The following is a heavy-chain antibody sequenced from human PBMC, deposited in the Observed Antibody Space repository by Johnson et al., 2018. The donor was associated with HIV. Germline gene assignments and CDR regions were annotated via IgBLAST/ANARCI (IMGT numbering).Heavy chain of an antibody. CDR1: GFTFSTNW. CDR3: ARATVESAFDI. V-gene: IGHV3-74*02. D-gene: IGHD4-23*01. Sequence: EKLVESGGGLVQPGGSLRLSCVGSGFTFSTNWMNWVRQAPGKGLVWVSRINSDGSSTSYADSVKGRFTISRDNAKNTLYLQMDSLGAEDTAVYYCARATVESAFDIWGQGTMVTVSS. J-gene: IGHJ3*02. CDR2: INSDGSST.